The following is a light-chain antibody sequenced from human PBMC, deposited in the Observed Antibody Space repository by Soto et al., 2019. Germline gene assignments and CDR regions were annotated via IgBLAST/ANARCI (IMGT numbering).Light chain of an antibody. CDR2: GAS. Sequence: EIMLTQSPGTLSLSPGERATLSCRASQSVSSSYLAGYQQKPGQAPRLLIYGASSRATGIPDRFSGSGSGTDFTLTISRLEPEDFAVYYCQQYGSSPWITFGQGTRLEIK. V-gene: IGKV3-20*01. J-gene: IGKJ5*01. CDR3: QQYGSSPWIT. CDR1: QSVSSSY.